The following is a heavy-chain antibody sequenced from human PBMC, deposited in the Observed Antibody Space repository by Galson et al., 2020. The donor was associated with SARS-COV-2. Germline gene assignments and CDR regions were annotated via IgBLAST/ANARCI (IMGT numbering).Heavy chain of an antibody. V-gene: IGHV3-23*01. D-gene: IGHD3-22*01. CDR2: ISGSGGST. CDR3: AKGERITMIVVVTVFDY. Sequence: TGGSLRLSCAASGLTFSSYAMSWVRQAPGKGLEWVSAISGSGGSTYSADSVKARFTISRDNSKNTLYLQMNSLRAEDTAVYYCAKGERITMIVVVTVFDYWGQGTLVTVSS. CDR1: GLTFSSYA. J-gene: IGHJ4*02.